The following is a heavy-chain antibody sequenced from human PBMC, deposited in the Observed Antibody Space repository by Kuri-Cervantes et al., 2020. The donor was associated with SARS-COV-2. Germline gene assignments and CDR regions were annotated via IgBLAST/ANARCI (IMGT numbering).Heavy chain of an antibody. V-gene: IGHV3-23*01. J-gene: IGHJ4*02. CDR1: GFRFGSYA. D-gene: IGHD3-10*01. CDR2: ITSGSDT. CDR3: AEEVRFGELLSLDY. Sequence: GGSLRLSCAASGFRFGSYAMSWVRQAPGKGLEWVSAITSGSDTYYAASVEGRFIVSRDNSKNTVHLQMNSLRAEDTAVYYCAEEVRFGELLSLDYWGQGTLVTVSS.